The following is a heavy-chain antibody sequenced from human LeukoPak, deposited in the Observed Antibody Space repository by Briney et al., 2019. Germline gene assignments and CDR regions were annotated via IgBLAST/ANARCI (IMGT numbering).Heavy chain of an antibody. CDR2: IYYSGST. V-gene: IGHV4-39*01. D-gene: IGHD6-13*01. Sequence: TSETLSLTCTVSGGSISSSSYYWGWIRQPPGKGLEWNGSIYYSGSTYYNPSLESRVTISVDTSKNQFSLKLSSVTAADTAVYYCVCQQLDYYYYGMDVWGQGTTVTVSS. CDR1: GGSISSSSYY. J-gene: IGHJ6*02. CDR3: VCQQLDYYYYGMDV.